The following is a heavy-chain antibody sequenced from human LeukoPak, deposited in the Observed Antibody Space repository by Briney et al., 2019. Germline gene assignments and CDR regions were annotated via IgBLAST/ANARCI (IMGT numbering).Heavy chain of an antibody. J-gene: IGHJ6*03. CDR1: GITFSDYY. CDR3: ARAAAASDSSTWGYYYYYYMDV. Sequence: PGGSLRLSCAASGITFSDYYMSWIRQAPGKGLEWVSYISSSGSTIYYADSVKGRFTVSRDNAKNSLYLQMSSLRAEDTAVYYCARAAAASDSSTWGYYYYYYMDVWGKGTTVIVSS. V-gene: IGHV3-11*01. D-gene: IGHD6-13*01. CDR2: ISSSGSTI.